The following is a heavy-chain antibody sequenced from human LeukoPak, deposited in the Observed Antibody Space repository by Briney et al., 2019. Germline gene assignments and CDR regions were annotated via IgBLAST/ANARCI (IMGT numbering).Heavy chain of an antibody. V-gene: IGHV3-7*01. CDR3: ARRSYRGVITVYYYYYMDV. D-gene: IGHD3-16*02. CDR1: GFSFNTYW. CDR2: IKQDGSEQ. J-gene: IGHJ6*03. Sequence: GGFLRLSCVASGFSFNTYWMSWVRQAPGKGLEWVANIKQDGSEQYYVDSVKGRFTISRDNAKNSVYLQMNRLRVEDTAVYYCARRSYRGVITVYYYYYMDVWGKGTPVTVSS.